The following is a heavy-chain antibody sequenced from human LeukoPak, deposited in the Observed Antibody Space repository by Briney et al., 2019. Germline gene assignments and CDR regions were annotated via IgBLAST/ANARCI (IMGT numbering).Heavy chain of an antibody. J-gene: IGHJ4*02. CDR2: INHSGST. CDR3: ARSGIAGINY. CDR1: GGSISSSNYY. D-gene: IGHD1-14*01. Sequence: SETLSLTCSVTGGSISSSNYYWSWIRQPPGKGLEWIGEINHSGSTNYNPSLKSRVTISVDTSKNQFSLKLSSVTAADTAVYYCARSGIAGINYWGQGTLVTVSS. V-gene: IGHV4-39*07.